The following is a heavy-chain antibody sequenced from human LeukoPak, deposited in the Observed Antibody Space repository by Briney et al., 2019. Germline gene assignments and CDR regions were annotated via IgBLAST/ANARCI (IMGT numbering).Heavy chain of an antibody. Sequence: GGSLRLSCAASGFTFSTYPMGWVRQAPGKGLEWVSTISANGGSTTYADSVKGRFTISRDNSKNTLYLQMNSPRAEDTAVYYCAKGVYCGGDCYAYLDYRGQGTLVTVSS. J-gene: IGHJ4*02. CDR2: ISANGGST. CDR1: GFTFSTYP. V-gene: IGHV3-23*01. D-gene: IGHD2-21*02. CDR3: AKGVYCGGDCYAYLDY.